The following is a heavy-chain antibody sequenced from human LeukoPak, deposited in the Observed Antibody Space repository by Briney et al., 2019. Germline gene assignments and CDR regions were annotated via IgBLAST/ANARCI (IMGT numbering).Heavy chain of an antibody. D-gene: IGHD2-15*01. J-gene: IGHJ5*02. CDR3: AKSIGAAARVGWFDP. V-gene: IGHV3-23*01. Sequence: PGGSLRLSCAASGCTFSSYAINWVRQAPGKGLEWVSSISGSGNSTYYADSVKGRFTISRDNSKNTLYLQMNSLRVEDTAIYYCAKSIGAAARVGWFDPWGQGTLVTVSS. CDR1: GCTFSSYA. CDR2: ISGSGNST.